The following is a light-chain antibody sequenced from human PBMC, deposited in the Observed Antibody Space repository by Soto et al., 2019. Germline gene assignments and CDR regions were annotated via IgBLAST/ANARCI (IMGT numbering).Light chain of an antibody. CDR1: QSVGSNY. CDR3: HQYNNCPRT. Sequence: EIVVTQSPCTLSLSIGERATLSCRASQSVGSNYLAWYQQKPGQAPRILIFGASGRATGIPDRFSGSGSGTDFTLTISCLEPEDFATYYCHQYNNCPRTFGQGTLLEIK. J-gene: IGKJ5*01. CDR2: GAS. V-gene: IGKV3-20*01.